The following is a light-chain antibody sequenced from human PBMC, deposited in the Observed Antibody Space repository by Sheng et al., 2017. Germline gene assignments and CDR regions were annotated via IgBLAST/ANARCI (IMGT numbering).Light chain of an antibody. CDR1: QTINNW. J-gene: IGKJ1*01. Sequence: DIQMTQSPSTLSASVGDRVTITCRASQTINNWLAWYQHKPGKAPKLLIYKTSNLASGAPSRFSGSGSGSDYTLTITSLQPDDFATYYCQQVDTYERTFGQGTTWKS. CDR2: KTS. CDR3: QQVDTYERT. V-gene: IGKV1-5*03.